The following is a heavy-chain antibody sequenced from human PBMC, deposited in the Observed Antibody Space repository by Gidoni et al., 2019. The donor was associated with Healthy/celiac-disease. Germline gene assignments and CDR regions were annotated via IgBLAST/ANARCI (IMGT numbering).Heavy chain of an antibody. Sequence: QVQLQESGPGLVQPLETLSLTCAVSGYSITSGYYWRWIRQPPGKGLEWIGSIYHSGSTYYNPAIKSRVTISVDTSKNQFSLKLSSVTAAETAVYYCARQITVAGTGYFDYWGQGTLVTVSS. J-gene: IGHJ4*02. CDR3: ARQITVAGTGYFDY. CDR1: GYSITSGYY. V-gene: IGHV4-38-2*01. D-gene: IGHD6-19*01. CDR2: IYHSGST.